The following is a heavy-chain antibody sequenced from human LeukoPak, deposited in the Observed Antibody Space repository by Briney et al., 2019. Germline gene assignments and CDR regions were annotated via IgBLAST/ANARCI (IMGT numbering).Heavy chain of an antibody. CDR1: GYTFTDYY. CDR3: AVLGPAIPDDAFDI. J-gene: IGHJ3*02. V-gene: IGHV1-2*02. Sequence: GASVKVSCEASGYTFTDYYMHWVRQAPGQGLEWVGWINPNSGGTNYAQNFQGRVTMTRDTSVNTAYMELSRLRADDTAMYYCAVLGPAIPDDAFDIWGQGTMVTVSS. CDR2: INPNSGGT. D-gene: IGHD2-21*01.